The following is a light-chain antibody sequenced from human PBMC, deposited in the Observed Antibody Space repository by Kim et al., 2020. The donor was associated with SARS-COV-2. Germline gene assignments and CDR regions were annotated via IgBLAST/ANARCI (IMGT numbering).Light chain of an antibody. Sequence: PGERAPLSCKARQNIDTYLAWYQQRPGQAPRLRVYEASNRATGVPDRFSGSGSGTDFTLTISSLEPEDFSIYYCQQRNSWPPAVTFGGGTKVDIK. CDR1: QNIDTY. J-gene: IGKJ4*01. V-gene: IGKV3-11*01. CDR2: EAS. CDR3: QQRNSWPPAVT.